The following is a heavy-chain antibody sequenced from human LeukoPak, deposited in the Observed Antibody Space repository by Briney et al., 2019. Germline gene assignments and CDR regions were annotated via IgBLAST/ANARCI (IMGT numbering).Heavy chain of an antibody. CDR2: IYSGGST. V-gene: IGHV3-53*01. Sequence: GGSLRLSCAASEFTFSSYGMHWVRQAPGKGLEWVSVIYSGGSTYYADSVKGRFTISRDNSKNTLYLQMSSLRAEDTAVYYCARSSLDHFDYWGQGTLVTVSS. CDR1: EFTFSSYG. CDR3: ARSSLDHFDY. J-gene: IGHJ4*02. D-gene: IGHD1-1*01.